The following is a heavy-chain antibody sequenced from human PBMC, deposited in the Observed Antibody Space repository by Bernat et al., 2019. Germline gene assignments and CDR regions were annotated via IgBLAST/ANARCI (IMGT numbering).Heavy chain of an antibody. Sequence: EVQLVESGGGLVQPGGSLRPSCAASGFTFSSYAMHWVRQAPGKGLEYVSAISSNGGSTYYANSVKGRFTISRDNSKNTLYLQMGSLRAEDMAVYYCARGGGIAARPLCYWGQGTLVTVSS. J-gene: IGHJ4*02. V-gene: IGHV3-64*01. CDR3: ARGGGIAARPLCY. CDR2: ISSNGGST. D-gene: IGHD6-6*01. CDR1: GFTFSSYA.